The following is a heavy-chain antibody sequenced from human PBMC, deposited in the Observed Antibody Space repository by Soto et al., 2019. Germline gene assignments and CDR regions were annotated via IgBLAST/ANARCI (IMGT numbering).Heavy chain of an antibody. V-gene: IGHV6-1*01. J-gene: IGHJ4*02. CDR3: ARALWRLAAFDS. Sequence: PSQTLSLTCALSGDSVSSNSAAWNWIRQSPSRGLEWLGRTYYRSKWYNDYAVSVKSRITFNPDRSKNQFSLQLNSVTPKDTAVYYCARALWRLAAFDSWGQGTLVTVSS. CDR1: GDSVSSNSAA. CDR2: TYYRSKWYN. D-gene: IGHD6-6*01.